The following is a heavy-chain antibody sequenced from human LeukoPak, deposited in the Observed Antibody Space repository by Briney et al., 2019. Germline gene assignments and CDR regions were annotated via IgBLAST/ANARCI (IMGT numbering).Heavy chain of an antibody. Sequence: GGSLRLSYAASGFTFSSYSMNWVRQAPGKGLEWVSSISSSSSYIYYADSVKGRFTISRDNAKNSLYLQMNSLRAEDTAVYYCARVGINAFDIWGQGTMVTVSS. CDR2: ISSSSSYI. CDR1: GFTFSSYS. D-gene: IGHD3-3*02. V-gene: IGHV3-21*01. CDR3: ARVGINAFDI. J-gene: IGHJ3*02.